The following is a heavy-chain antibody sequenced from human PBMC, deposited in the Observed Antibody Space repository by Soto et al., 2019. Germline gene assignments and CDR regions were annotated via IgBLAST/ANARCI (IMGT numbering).Heavy chain of an antibody. Sequence: GGSLRLSCAASGFTFSSYAMSWARQAPGKGLEWVSYISSSSSYTNYADSVKGRFTISRDNAKNSLYLQMNSLRAEDTAVYYCARSLRGYSSPFAPDYWGQGTLVTVSS. D-gene: IGHD5-18*01. J-gene: IGHJ4*02. CDR3: ARSLRGYSSPFAPDY. CDR1: GFTFSSYA. V-gene: IGHV3-11*03. CDR2: ISSSSSYT.